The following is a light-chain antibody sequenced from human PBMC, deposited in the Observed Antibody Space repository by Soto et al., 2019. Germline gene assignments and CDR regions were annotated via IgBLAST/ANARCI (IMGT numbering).Light chain of an antibody. V-gene: IGLV2-14*01. J-gene: IGLJ3*02. CDR2: EVS. CDR3: SSYTSSSTPVV. CDR1: SSDVGGYNY. Sequence: QSALTQPASVSGSPGQSITISCTGTSSDVGGYNYVSWYQQHPGKAPKLVIYEVSNRPSWVSNRFSGSKSGNTASLTISGLQAEDDADYYCSSYTSSSTPVVFGGGTKLTVL.